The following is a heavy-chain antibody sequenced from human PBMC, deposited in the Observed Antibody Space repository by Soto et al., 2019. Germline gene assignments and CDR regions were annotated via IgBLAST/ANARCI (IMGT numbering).Heavy chain of an antibody. Sequence: QVQLVESGGGVVQPGRSLRLSCAASGFTFSSYGMHWVRQAPGKGLEWVAVIWYDGSNKYYADSVKGRFTISRDNSKNTLYLQMNSLRAEDTAVYYCARTAPSKWDSIGNAFDIWGQGTMVTVSS. D-gene: IGHD1-26*01. J-gene: IGHJ3*02. V-gene: IGHV3-33*01. CDR1: GFTFSSYG. CDR2: IWYDGSNK. CDR3: ARTAPSKWDSIGNAFDI.